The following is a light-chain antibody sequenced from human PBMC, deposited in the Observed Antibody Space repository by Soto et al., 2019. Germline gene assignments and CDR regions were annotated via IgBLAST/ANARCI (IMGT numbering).Light chain of an antibody. CDR3: QQYINWPRT. J-gene: IGKJ1*01. CDR2: GAS. CDR1: QSVSSN. Sequence: EIVMTQSPATLSVSPGERATLSSRASQSVSSNLAWYQQKPGQAPRLLIFGASTRAPGIPARFSGSGSGTEXXXXXXSLQSEDFAVYYCQQYINWPRTFGQGTKVEIK. V-gene: IGKV3-15*01.